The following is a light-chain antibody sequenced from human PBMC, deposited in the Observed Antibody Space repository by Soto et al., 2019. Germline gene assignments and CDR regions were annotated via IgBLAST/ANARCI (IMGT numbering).Light chain of an antibody. CDR1: SSNVGNNY. CDR3: GTWDSALSAGV. V-gene: IGLV1-51*02. J-gene: IGLJ3*02. CDR2: ENN. Sequence: QSVLTQPPSVSAAPGQKVTISCSGSSSNVGNNYVSWYKQLPGTAPKLLIYENNKRPSGIPDRFSGSKSGTSATLDITGLQTGDEADYYCGTWDSALSAGVFGGGTKLTVL.